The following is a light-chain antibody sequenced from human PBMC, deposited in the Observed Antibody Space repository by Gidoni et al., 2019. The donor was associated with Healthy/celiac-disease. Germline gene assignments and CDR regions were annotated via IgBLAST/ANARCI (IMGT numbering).Light chain of an antibody. CDR1: QSLSSSY. CDR2: GAS. J-gene: IGKJ2*01. V-gene: IGKV3-20*01. Sequence: EIVLTQSPDTLSLSPGERATLSCRASQSLSSSYLAWYQQKPGQAPRLLIYGASIRATGIPDRFSGSGSGTDFTLTISRLEPEDFAVYYCQQYGSTPNTFGQGTKLEIK. CDR3: QQYGSTPNT.